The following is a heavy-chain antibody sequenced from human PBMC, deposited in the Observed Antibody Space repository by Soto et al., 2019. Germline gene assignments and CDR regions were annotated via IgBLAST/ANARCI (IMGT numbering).Heavy chain of an antibody. D-gene: IGHD3-22*01. CDR1: GYSLTELS. Sequence: SSVKVSCKVSGYSLTELSIHWVRQAPGEGLEWMGGFDPEDGETIYAQKFQGRLTMTEDTSTDTVYMELSSLRSEDTAVYYCATDTYYDNSGYSWFGSWGQGTLVTVSS. CDR3: ATDTYYDNSGYSWFGS. CDR2: FDPEDGET. J-gene: IGHJ5*01. V-gene: IGHV1-24*01.